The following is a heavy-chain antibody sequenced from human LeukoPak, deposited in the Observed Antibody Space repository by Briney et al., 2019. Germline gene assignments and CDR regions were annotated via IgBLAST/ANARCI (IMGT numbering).Heavy chain of an antibody. D-gene: IGHD5-24*01. J-gene: IGHJ4*02. CDR3: TGAPPGRDGYSEY. CDR2: ISDTSTYI. CDR1: GFIFSSYT. V-gene: IGHV3-21*01. Sequence: KPGGSLRLSCAASGFIFSSYTMNWVRQAPGEGLDGVSSISDTSTYIYYAESVEGRFTISRDNAKSSLFLQMNSLRAEDTAVYYCTGAPPGRDGYSEYWGQGTVVTVST.